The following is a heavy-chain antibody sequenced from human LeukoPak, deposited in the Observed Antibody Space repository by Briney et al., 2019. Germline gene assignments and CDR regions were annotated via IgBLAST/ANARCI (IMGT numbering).Heavy chain of an antibody. CDR2: IYYSGST. CDR3: ARVNSGSYQGFNFDY. Sequence: SETLSLTCTVSGGSISSYYWSWIRQPPGKGLEWIGYIYYSGSTNYNPSLKSRVTISVDTSKNQFSLKLSSVTAADTAVYYCARVNSGSYQGFNFDYWGQGTLVAVSS. J-gene: IGHJ4*02. V-gene: IGHV4-59*01. D-gene: IGHD1-26*01. CDR1: GGSISSYY.